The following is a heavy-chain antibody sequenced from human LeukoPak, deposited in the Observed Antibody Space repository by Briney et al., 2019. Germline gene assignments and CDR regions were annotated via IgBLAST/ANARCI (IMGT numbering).Heavy chain of an antibody. Sequence: GGSLRLSCAASGFTFSNYAMQWVRQAPGKGLEWVAVIWYDGSNKDYPDSVKGRFTISRDNSKNTLYLQMNSLRAEDTAVYYCAKEGDNSYGSFDYWGQGTLVTVSS. D-gene: IGHD5-18*01. V-gene: IGHV3-33*06. J-gene: IGHJ4*02. CDR3: AKEGDNSYGSFDY. CDR1: GFTFSNYA. CDR2: IWYDGSNK.